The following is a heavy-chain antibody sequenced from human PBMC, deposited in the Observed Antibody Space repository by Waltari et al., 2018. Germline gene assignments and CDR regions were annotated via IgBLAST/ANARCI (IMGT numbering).Heavy chain of an antibody. V-gene: IGHV4-34*01. CDR3: ARLGYSTNAGSGY. D-gene: IGHD6-13*01. Sequence: QVQLQQWGAGLLKPSETLSLTCAVYGGSFSGYYWSWIRQPPGKGLEWIGEINHNGSTNYSPSLKSRVTISVDTSKNQFSLKLSSVTAADTAVYYCARLGYSTNAGSGYWGQGTLVTVSS. CDR2: INHNGST. J-gene: IGHJ4*02. CDR1: GGSFSGYY.